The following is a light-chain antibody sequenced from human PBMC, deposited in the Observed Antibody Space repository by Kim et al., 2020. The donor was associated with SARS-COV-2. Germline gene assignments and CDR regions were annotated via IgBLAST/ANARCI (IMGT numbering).Light chain of an antibody. CDR1: SNDVGRYDR. V-gene: IGLV2-18*02. Sequence: QSALSQPPSVSGSPGQSVTISCTGTSNDVGRYDRVSWYQQSPGSAPKLIIYEVSHRPSGVPDRFSGSRSGNTASLTISGLQAEDESDYYCSSHTTRTTLIFGGGTKLTVL. J-gene: IGLJ2*01. CDR2: EVS. CDR3: SSHTTRTTLI.